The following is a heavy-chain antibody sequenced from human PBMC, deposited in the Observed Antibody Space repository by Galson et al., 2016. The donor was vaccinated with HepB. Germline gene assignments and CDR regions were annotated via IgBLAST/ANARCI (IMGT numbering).Heavy chain of an antibody. D-gene: IGHD1-7*01. Sequence: SLRLSCAASGFTFSSYAMGWVRQAPGKGLEWVSAMSGSGASTFYADSVKGRFTISRDNSKNTLYLQMNSLRAEDTAVYYCAKGENWNYGVWWYFDLWGRGTLVTVSS. CDR3: AKGENWNYGVWWYFDL. CDR2: MSGSGAST. CDR1: GFTFSSYA. J-gene: IGHJ2*01. V-gene: IGHV3-23*01.